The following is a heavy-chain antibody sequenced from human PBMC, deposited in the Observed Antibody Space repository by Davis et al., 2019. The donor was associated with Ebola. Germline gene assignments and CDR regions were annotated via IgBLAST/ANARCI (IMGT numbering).Heavy chain of an antibody. Sequence: SETLSLTCAVSGGSISSSNWWSWVRQPPGKGLEWIGEIFHSGSTNYNPSLKRRVTMSIDTSKNQFSLRLTSVTAADTAVYYCARGHTLGAVSNWFDPWGQGTLVTVSS. CDR2: IFHSGST. CDR1: GGSISSSNW. J-gene: IGHJ5*02. V-gene: IGHV4-4*02. CDR3: ARGHTLGAVSNWFDP. D-gene: IGHD1-26*01.